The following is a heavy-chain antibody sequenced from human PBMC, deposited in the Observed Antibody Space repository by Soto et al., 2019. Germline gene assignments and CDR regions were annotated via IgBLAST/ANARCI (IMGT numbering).Heavy chain of an antibody. CDR1: GGTFSSYT. D-gene: IGHD4-17*01. V-gene: IGHV1-69*04. J-gene: IGHJ6*03. CDR2: IIPILGIA. CDR3: ARDLSPYTVHVDMDV. Sequence: SVKVSCKASGGTFSSYTISWVRQAPGQGLEWMGRIIPILGIANYAQKFQGRVTITADKSTSTAYMELSSLRSEDTAVYYRARDLSPYTVHVDMDVWGKGTTVTVSS.